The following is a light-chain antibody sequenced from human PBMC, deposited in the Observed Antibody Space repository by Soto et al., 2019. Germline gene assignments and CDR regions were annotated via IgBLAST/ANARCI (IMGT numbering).Light chain of an antibody. J-gene: IGLJ3*02. Sequence: HSALTQPPSASGSPGQSVTISCTGTSSDVGGYNYVSWYQQYPGRAPKLMIYEVTKRPSGVPDRFSGSKSGNTASLTVSGLQAEDEADYYCSSYAASNNFYFVFGGGTQLTVL. CDR2: EVT. CDR3: SSYAASNNFYFV. V-gene: IGLV2-8*01. CDR1: SSDVGGYNY.